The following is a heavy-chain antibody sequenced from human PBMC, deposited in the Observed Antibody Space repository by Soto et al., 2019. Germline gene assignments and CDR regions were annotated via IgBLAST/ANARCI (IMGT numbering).Heavy chain of an antibody. CDR2: IIPIFGTA. CDR3: ARDLVKYYGSGSRPYNWFDP. V-gene: IGHV1-69*01. CDR1: GYTFTSYG. D-gene: IGHD3-10*01. J-gene: IGHJ5*02. Sequence: SVKVSCKASGYTFTSYGISWVRQAPGQGLEWMGGIIPIFGTANYAQKFQGRVTITADESTSTAYLELSSLRSEDTAVYYCARDLVKYYGSGSRPYNWFDPWGQGTLVTVSS.